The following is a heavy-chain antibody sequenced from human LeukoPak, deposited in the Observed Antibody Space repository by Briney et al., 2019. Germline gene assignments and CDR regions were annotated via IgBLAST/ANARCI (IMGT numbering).Heavy chain of an antibody. CDR2: IYTSGST. Sequence: PSETLSLTCTVSGGSISSGSYYWSWIRQPAGKGLEWIGRIYTSGSTNYNPSLKSRVTISVDTSKNQFSLKLSSVTAADTAVYYCARASLELRVDYYYYMDVWGKGTTVTVSS. CDR3: ARASLELRVDYYYYMDV. J-gene: IGHJ6*03. D-gene: IGHD1-7*01. CDR1: GGSISSGSYY. V-gene: IGHV4-61*02.